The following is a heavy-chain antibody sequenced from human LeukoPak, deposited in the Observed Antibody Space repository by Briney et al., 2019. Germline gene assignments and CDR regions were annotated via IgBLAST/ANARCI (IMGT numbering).Heavy chain of an antibody. Sequence: GGSLRLSCADPGFTFSSFAMHWVRQAPGKGLEWVAVISYDGSNKYYADSVKGRFTISRDNSKNTLYLQMNSLTAEDTAVYYCARDDRGIAAAGFFDYWGQGTLVTVSS. CDR2: ISYDGSNK. CDR1: GFTFSSFA. D-gene: IGHD6-13*01. CDR3: ARDDRGIAAAGFFDY. J-gene: IGHJ4*02. V-gene: IGHV3-30*04.